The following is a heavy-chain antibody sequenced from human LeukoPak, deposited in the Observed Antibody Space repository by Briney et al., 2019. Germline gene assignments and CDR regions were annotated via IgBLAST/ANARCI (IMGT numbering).Heavy chain of an antibody. D-gene: IGHD2-2*01. CDR2: ISANSANI. CDR3: ARDFCTGCNYYFYGMDV. CDR1: GFTFDDYV. J-gene: IGHJ6*02. V-gene: IGHV3-9*01. Sequence: PGRSLRLSCAASGFTFDDYVMHWVRQAPGRGLEWVSGISANSANIGYADSVKGRFTLSRDNAKNSLYLQMNSLRTEDTALYYRARDFCTGCNYYFYGMDVWGRGTTVTVSS.